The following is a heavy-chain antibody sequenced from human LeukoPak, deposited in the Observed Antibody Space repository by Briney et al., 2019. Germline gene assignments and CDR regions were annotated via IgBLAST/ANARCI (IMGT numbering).Heavy chain of an antibody. D-gene: IGHD6-19*01. CDR2: IYPADSDA. CDR1: GYSFATYW. V-gene: IGHV5-51*01. Sequence: GESLKISCKGSGYSFATYWIALVRQMPGKGLEWMGIIYPADSDARYSPSFQGQVTISADKSINTAYLQWSTLKASDTAMYYCARSSGSGWSFFDYWGQGSLVTVSS. J-gene: IGHJ4*02. CDR3: ARSSGSGWSFFDY.